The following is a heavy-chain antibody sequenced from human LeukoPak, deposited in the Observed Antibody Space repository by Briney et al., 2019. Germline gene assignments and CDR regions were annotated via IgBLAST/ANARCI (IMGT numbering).Heavy chain of an antibody. Sequence: PGGSLRLSCAASGFTFSSYWMHWVRQAPGKGLVWVSRINSDGSSTSYADSVKGRFTISRDNAKNTLYLQMNSLRDGDTAVYYCAREAVFSPYDAFDIWGQGTMVTVSS. CDR2: INSDGSST. D-gene: IGHD6-25*01. J-gene: IGHJ3*02. V-gene: IGHV3-74*01. CDR3: AREAVFSPYDAFDI. CDR1: GFTFSSYW.